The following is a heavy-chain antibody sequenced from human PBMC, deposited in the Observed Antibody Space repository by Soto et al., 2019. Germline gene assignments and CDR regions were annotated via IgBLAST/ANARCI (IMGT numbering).Heavy chain of an antibody. Sequence: SVKVSCKASGGTFSSYAISWLRQSPGQGLEWMGGIIPIFGTANYAQKFQGRVTITADESTSTAYMELSSLRSEDTAVYYCASAPYYYDSRGTRFDPWGQGTLVTVSS. CDR2: IIPIFGTA. D-gene: IGHD3-22*01. CDR1: GGTFSSYA. J-gene: IGHJ5*02. CDR3: ASAPYYYDSRGTRFDP. V-gene: IGHV1-69*13.